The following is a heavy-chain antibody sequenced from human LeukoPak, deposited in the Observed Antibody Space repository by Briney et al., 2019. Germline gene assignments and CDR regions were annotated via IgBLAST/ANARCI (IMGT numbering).Heavy chain of an antibody. CDR3: ATWGSSDAFDI. Sequence: GGSLRLSCAASGFTVGSCFMAWVRQAPGKGLEWVSIIYTDGSTYYLDSVKGRFTISRDDSKNTLYLQMNSLRPEDTAAYYCATWGSSDAFDIWGQGTMVTVSS. J-gene: IGHJ3*02. CDR1: GFTVGSCF. V-gene: IGHV3-66*02. D-gene: IGHD6-6*01. CDR2: IYTDGST.